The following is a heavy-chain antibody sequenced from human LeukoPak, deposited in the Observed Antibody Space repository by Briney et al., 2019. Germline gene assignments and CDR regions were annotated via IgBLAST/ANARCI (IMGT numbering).Heavy chain of an antibody. V-gene: IGHV3-30*03. CDR2: ISYDGSNK. J-gene: IGHJ4*02. Sequence: GGSLRLSCAASEFSVGSNYMTWVRQAPGKGLEWVAVISYDGSNKYYADSVKGRFTISRDNSKNTLYLQMNSLRAEDTAVYYCARDPTAMVTNRFDYWGQGTLVTVSS. D-gene: IGHD5-18*01. CDR3: ARDPTAMVTNRFDY. CDR1: EFSVGSNY.